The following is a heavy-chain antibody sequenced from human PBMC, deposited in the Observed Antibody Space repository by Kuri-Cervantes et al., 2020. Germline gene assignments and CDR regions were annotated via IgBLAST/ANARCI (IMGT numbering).Heavy chain of an antibody. V-gene: IGHV3-74*01. J-gene: IGHJ5*02. CDR1: GFTFSSYW. CDR2: INSDGSST. D-gene: IGHD3-22*01. Sequence: GGSLRLSCAASGFTFSSYWMHWVRQAPGKGLVWVSRINSDGSSTSYADSVKGRFTISRDNAKNTLYLQMNSLRAEDTAVYYCTVPYYYDSSGYNFWFDPWGQGTLVTDSS. CDR3: TVPYYYDSSGYNFWFDP.